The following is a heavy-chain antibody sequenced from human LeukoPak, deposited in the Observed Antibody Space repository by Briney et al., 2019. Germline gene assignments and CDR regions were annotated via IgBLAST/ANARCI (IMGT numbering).Heavy chain of an antibody. D-gene: IGHD6-13*01. V-gene: IGHV4-59*01. J-gene: IGHJ4*02. CDR2: VYFSGST. CDR1: GGSINGYF. CDR3: ARGQTAAGEIWYFDY. Sequence: SETLSLTCTVSGGSINGYFWSWIRQPPGKGLEWLGHVYFSGSTKYNPSLEGRVAILIDTSKKQSSLKLSSVTAADTAVYYCARGQTAAGEIWYFDYWGQGSLLTVAS.